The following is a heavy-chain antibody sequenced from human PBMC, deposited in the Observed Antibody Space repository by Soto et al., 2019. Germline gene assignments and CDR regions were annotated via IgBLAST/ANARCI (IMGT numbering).Heavy chain of an antibody. J-gene: IGHJ6*02. V-gene: IGHV3-30-3*01. CDR3: ARDRRGGWRFSDGFEVDYYYYYGMDV. CDR1: GFTSSSYA. CDR2: ISYDGSNK. D-gene: IGHD5-18*01. Sequence: SLRPSRAASGFTSSSYAMHWVRQAAGKVLGWVAVISYDGSNKYYADSVKGRFTIPRNTSKNTLYLQMNSQRADDTAVYYCARDRRGGWRFSDGFEVDYYYYYGMDVWGQGTTVTVSS.